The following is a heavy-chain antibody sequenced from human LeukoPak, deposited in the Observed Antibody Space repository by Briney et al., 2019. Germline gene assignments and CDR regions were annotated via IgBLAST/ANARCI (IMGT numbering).Heavy chain of an antibody. J-gene: IGHJ4*02. CDR2: ISGSGGSI. Sequence: PGGSLRLSCAASGFTFSSYAMSWVRQAPGKGLEWVSAISGSGGSIYYADSVKGRFTISRDNSKNTLYLQMNSLRAEDTAVYYCAKDFYGSGRSGFDYWGQGTLVTVSS. D-gene: IGHD3-10*01. CDR1: GFTFSSYA. CDR3: AKDFYGSGRSGFDY. V-gene: IGHV3-23*01.